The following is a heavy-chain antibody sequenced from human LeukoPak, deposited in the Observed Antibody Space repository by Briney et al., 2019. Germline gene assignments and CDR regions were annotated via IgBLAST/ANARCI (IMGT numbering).Heavy chain of an antibody. D-gene: IGHD1-7*01. V-gene: IGHV1-2*02. CDR3: ASSGTVGYLNDAFDI. CDR2: INPNSGGT. CDR1: RYTFTGYY. Sequence: ASVKVSCKASRYTFTGYYMHWVRPAPGQGLEWMGWINPNSGGTNYAQKFQSRVTMTRDTSISTAYMELSRLRSDDTAVYYCASSGTVGYLNDAFDIWGQGTMVTVSS. J-gene: IGHJ3*02.